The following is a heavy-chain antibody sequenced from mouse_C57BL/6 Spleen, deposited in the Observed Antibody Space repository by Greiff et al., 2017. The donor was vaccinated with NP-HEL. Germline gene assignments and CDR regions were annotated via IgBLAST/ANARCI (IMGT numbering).Heavy chain of an antibody. J-gene: IGHJ2*01. CDR3: ARSLTTVVGDY. D-gene: IGHD1-1*01. CDR2: IRNKANGYTT. Sequence: EVHLVESGGGLVQPGGSLSLSCAASGFTFTDYYMSWVRQPPGKALEWLGFIRNKANGYTTEYSASVKGRFTISRDNSQSILYLQMNALRAEDSATYYCARSLTTVVGDYWGQGTTLTVSS. CDR1: GFTFTDYY. V-gene: IGHV7-3*01.